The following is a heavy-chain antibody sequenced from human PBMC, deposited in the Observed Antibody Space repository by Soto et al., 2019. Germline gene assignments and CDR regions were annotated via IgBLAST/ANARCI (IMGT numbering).Heavy chain of an antibody. CDR1: GYTLTSYA. D-gene: IGHD4-17*01. V-gene: IGHV1-3*01. CDR2: INAGNGNT. J-gene: IGHJ6*02. CDR3: ARGRWPDYHYYYYYGMDV. Sequence: GASVKVSCKASGYTLTSYAMHWVRQAPGQRLEWMGWINAGNGNTKYSQKIQGRVTITRDTSASTAYMELSSLRSEDTAVYYCARGRWPDYHYYYYYGMDVWGQGTTVTVSS.